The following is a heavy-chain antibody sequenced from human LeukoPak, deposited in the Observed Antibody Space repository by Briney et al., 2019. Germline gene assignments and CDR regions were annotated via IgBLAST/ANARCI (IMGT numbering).Heavy chain of an antibody. CDR3: ARHPLFGELLVG. D-gene: IGHD3-10*02. V-gene: IGHV4-59*01. CDR2: IYYTGST. J-gene: IGHJ4*02. CDR1: GGSISRDY. Sequence: SETLSLTCTVSGGSISRDYWSWIRQPPGKGLGWIGYIYYTGSTNYNPSLKSRVTISVDTSKNQFSLKLSSVTAADTAVYYCARHPLFGELLVGRGRGTLVTVSS.